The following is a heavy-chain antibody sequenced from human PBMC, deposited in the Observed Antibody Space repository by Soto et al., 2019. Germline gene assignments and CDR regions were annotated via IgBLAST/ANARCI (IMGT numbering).Heavy chain of an antibody. J-gene: IGHJ4*02. CDR1: GFTFSTYA. D-gene: IGHD4-17*01. CDR2: ISYDGGNK. CDR3: ARKTARGYGDYFVY. Sequence: QVQLVESGGGVVQPGRSLRLSCAASGFTFSTYAMHWVRQAPGKGLEWVALISYDGGNKYYADSVKGRFTISRDDSKNALYLQMNRLIAEDTAVYYCARKTARGYGDYFVYWGQGTLVTVSS. V-gene: IGHV3-30-3*01.